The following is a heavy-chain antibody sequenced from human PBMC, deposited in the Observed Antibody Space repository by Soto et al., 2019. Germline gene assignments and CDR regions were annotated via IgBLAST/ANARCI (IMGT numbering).Heavy chain of an antibody. CDR3: ARSMYCSSTSCYRSGYSSSHFDY. Sequence: SVKVSCKASGGTFSSYAISWVRQAPGQGLEWMGWIIPIFGTANYAQKFQGRVTITADESTSTAYMELSSLRSEDTAVYYCARSMYCSSTSCYRSGYSSSHFDYWGQGTLVTVSS. D-gene: IGHD2-2*01. CDR2: IIPIFGTA. J-gene: IGHJ4*02. V-gene: IGHV1-69*13. CDR1: GGTFSSYA.